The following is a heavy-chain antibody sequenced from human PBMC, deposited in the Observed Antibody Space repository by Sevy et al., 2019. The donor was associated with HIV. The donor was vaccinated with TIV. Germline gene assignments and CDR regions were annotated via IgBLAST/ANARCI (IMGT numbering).Heavy chain of an antibody. CDR3: STDDLISY. CDR1: GFDFANAW. CDR2: IKSITDGGAA. V-gene: IGHV3-15*07. J-gene: IGHJ4*02. Sequence: GGSLRLSCTASGFDFANAWMNWVRQAPGKGMEWVGHIKSITDGGAADYAAPVKGRFNISRHDSKNTLYLHMNSLKAEDTAVYYCSTDDLISYWGRGTLVTVSS.